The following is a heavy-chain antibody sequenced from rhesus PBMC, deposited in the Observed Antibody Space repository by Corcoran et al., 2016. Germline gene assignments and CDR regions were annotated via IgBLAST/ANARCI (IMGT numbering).Heavy chain of an antibody. D-gene: IGHD3-34*01. J-gene: IGHJ5-1*01. CDR2: IYANSVTT. V-gene: IGHV4S9*01. CDR3: ASPFERGRFEV. CDR1: GGSMSESSF. Sequence: QVRLQESGPGLVKSSETLSLTCAVSGGSMSESSFWPWIRQPPGGGLEWIGNIYANSVTTYNPSLNSRVTISKDTSNNQFFLKVTSVTAADTAVYYCASPFERGRFEVWGAGILVTVSS.